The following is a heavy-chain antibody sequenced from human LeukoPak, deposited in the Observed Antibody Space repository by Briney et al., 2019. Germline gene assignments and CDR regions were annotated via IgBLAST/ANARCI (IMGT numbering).Heavy chain of an antibody. Sequence: QPGGSLRLSCAASGFTFSSYAMSWVRQAPGKGLEWVSAITGSGGNTYYTDSVKGRFTISRDNSKNTLSLQMNSLRAEDTALYYCARGASRYYYDSSGYYLYYFDHWGQGTLVTVSS. CDR2: ITGSGGNT. V-gene: IGHV3-23*01. D-gene: IGHD3-22*01. CDR1: GFTFSSYA. J-gene: IGHJ4*02. CDR3: ARGASRYYYDSSGYYLYYFDH.